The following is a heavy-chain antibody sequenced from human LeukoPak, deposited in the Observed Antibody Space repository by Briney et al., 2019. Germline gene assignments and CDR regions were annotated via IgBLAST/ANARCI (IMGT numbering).Heavy chain of an antibody. CDR1: GYTFTGYY. CDR3: ARSEWELTFDY. J-gene: IGHJ4*02. V-gene: IGHV1-46*01. CDR2: INPSGGST. D-gene: IGHD1-26*01. Sequence: GASVKVSCKASGYTFTGYYMHWVRQAPGQGLEWMGIINPSGGSTSYAQKFQGRVTMTRDMSTSTVYMELSSLRSEDTAVYYCARSEWELTFDYWGQGTLVTVSS.